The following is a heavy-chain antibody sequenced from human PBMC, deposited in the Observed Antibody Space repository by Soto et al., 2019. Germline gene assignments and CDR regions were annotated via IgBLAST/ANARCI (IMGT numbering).Heavy chain of an antibody. CDR2: IIPIFGTA. Sequence: GASVKVSCKASGYTFTSYGISWVRQAPGQGLEWMGGIIPIFGTANYAQKFQGRVTITADESTSTAYMELSSLRSEDTAVYYCAILLGYCTNGVCPRRLDDYYGMDVWGQGTTVTVSS. J-gene: IGHJ6*02. V-gene: IGHV1-69*13. CDR1: GYTFTSYG. D-gene: IGHD2-8*01. CDR3: AILLGYCTNGVCPRRLDDYYGMDV.